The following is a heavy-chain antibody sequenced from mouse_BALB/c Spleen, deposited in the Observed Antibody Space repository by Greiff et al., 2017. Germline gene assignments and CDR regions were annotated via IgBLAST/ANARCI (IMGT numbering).Heavy chain of an antibody. V-gene: IGHV5-6-2*01. D-gene: IGHD1-1*02. CDR1: GFTFSSYY. CDR2: INSNGGST. Sequence: EVQVVESGGGLVKLGGSLKLSCAASGFTFSSYYMSWVRQTPEKRLELVAAINSNGGSTYYPDTVKGRFTISRDNAKNTLYLQMSSLKSEDTALYYCARRGVAYYFDYWGQGTTLTVSS. J-gene: IGHJ2*01. CDR3: ARRGVAYYFDY.